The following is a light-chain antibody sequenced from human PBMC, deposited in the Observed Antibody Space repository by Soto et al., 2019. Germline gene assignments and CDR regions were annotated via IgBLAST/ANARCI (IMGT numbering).Light chain of an antibody. V-gene: IGLV2-14*01. CDR3: SSYTSSNTLFDV. J-gene: IGLJ1*01. Sequence: QSVLTQPASVSGSPGQSITISCTGTSSDVGGYNYVSWYQQHPGKAPKLMIYDVSNRPSGVSNRFSGSKSGNTASLTISGLQAEDEADYYCSSYTSSNTLFDVFGTGTKVTVL. CDR1: SSDVGGYNY. CDR2: DVS.